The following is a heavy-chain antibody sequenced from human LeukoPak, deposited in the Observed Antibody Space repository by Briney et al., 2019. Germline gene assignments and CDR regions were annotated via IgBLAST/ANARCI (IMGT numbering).Heavy chain of an antibody. CDR1: GYTFTGYY. D-gene: IGHD3-22*01. Sequence: ASVKVSCKASGYTFTGYYMHWVRQARGQGLEWMGWINPNSGGTNYAQKFQGRVTMTRDTSISTAYMELSRLRSDDTAVYYCARYYYYDSSGYYPLDDYWGQGTLVTVSS. J-gene: IGHJ4*02. CDR2: INPNSGGT. CDR3: ARYYYYDSSGYYPLDDY. V-gene: IGHV1-2*02.